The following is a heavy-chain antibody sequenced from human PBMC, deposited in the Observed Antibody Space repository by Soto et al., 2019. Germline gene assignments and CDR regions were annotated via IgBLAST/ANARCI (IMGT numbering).Heavy chain of an antibody. D-gene: IGHD2-2*01. CDR2: IYDSGSS. CDR1: GGSISSGGYS. J-gene: IGHJ3*01. Sequence: QLQLQESGSGLVKASQTLSLTCAVSGGSISSGGYSWSWIRQPPGKGLEWVGYIYDSGSSYYNPSFKSRVSISLDRSKNQFSLKLSSVTAADTAVYYCARVPARLGAFDVWGQGTMVTVSS. CDR3: ARVPARLGAFDV. V-gene: IGHV4-30-2*01.